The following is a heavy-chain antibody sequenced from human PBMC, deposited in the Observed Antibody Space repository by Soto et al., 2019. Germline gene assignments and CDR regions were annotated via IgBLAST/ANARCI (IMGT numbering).Heavy chain of an antibody. Sequence: QVQLVESGGGLVKPGGSLRLSCAASGFTFSDYYMSWIRQAPGKGLEWVSYISSSGSTIYYEDSVKGRFTISRDNAKNSLDLQMNSLRAEDSAVYYCARDEGYSNSYYYYYYMDVLGKGTTVTVSS. D-gene: IGHD4-4*01. J-gene: IGHJ6*03. CDR2: ISSSGSTI. CDR1: GFTFSDYY. CDR3: ARDEGYSNSYYYYYYMDV. V-gene: IGHV3-11*01.